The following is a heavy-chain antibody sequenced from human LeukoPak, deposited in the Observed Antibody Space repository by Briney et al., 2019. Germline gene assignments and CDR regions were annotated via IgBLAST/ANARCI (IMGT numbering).Heavy chain of an antibody. Sequence: TASETLSLTCTVSGGSVVSSYFWSWLRQPPGKGLEWIGYISYTGTTNYTPSLKSRVAISVDTSKNQFSLKLSSVTAADTARYYCARGSFPSWGHEDIIIVPAAGTVGADDGFDIWGQGTMVTVSS. CDR2: ISYTGTT. V-gene: IGHV4-59*02. D-gene: IGHD2-2*01. J-gene: IGHJ3*02. CDR1: GGSVVSSYF. CDR3: ARGSFPSWGHEDIIIVPAAGTVGADDGFDI.